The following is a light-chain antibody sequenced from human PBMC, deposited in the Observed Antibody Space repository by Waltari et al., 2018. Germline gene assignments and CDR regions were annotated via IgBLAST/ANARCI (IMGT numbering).Light chain of an antibody. CDR1: QSVSSN. CDR3: QQYKALT. V-gene: IGKV3-15*01. Sequence: EIVMTQSPATLSVSPGERATLSCRASQSVSSNLAGDQQKPGQAPRLLIYGASTRATGIPARFSGSGSGTEFTLTISSMQSEDFAVYYCQQYKALTFGQGTKVEIK. CDR2: GAS. J-gene: IGKJ1*01.